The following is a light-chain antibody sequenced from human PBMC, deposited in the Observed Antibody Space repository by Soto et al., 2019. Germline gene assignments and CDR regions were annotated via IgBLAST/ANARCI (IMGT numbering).Light chain of an antibody. CDR3: XXXTNWLT. J-gene: IGKJ3*01. CDR1: QNVSTY. Sequence: EIVLTQSPATLSLSPGERVTLSCRASQNVSTYLAWYQQKPGQAPILLIYDASDRATGIPARFSGSGSGTDFTLTIXSPXXXXXXXXXXXXXTNWLTFGPGTKVDIK. CDR2: DAS. V-gene: IGKV3-11*01.